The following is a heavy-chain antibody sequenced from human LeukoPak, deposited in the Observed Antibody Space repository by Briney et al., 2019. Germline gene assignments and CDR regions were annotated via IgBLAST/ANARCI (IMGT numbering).Heavy chain of an antibody. Sequence: PGGSLRLSCAASGFTFSSYAMSWVRQAPGKGLEWVSAISGSGGSTYYADSVKGRFTITRDNSKNTLYLQMNSLRAEDTAVYYCAKSSSNYYYYYYMDVWGKGTTVTVSS. CDR2: ISGSGGST. J-gene: IGHJ6*03. CDR3: AKSSSNYYYYYYMDV. V-gene: IGHV3-23*01. D-gene: IGHD2-2*01. CDR1: GFTFSSYA.